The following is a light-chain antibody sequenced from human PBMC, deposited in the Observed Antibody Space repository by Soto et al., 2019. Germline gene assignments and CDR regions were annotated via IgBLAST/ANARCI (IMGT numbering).Light chain of an antibody. Sequence: QSVLTQPASLSGSPGQSITIFCTGTSSDIGTYNFVSWYQQHPGKAPKLIIYEVNNRPSGVSNRFSGSKSADTASLTISGLQAEDEADYYCSSYTSSFTLVFGGGTQLTVL. CDR1: SSDIGTYNF. V-gene: IGLV2-14*01. J-gene: IGLJ2*01. CDR3: SSYTSSFTLV. CDR2: EVN.